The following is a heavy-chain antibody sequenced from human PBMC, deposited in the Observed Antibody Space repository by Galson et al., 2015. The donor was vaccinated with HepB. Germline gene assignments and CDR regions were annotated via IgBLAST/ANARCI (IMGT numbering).Heavy chain of an antibody. Sequence: ETLSLTCTVSAGSISSSSYNWGWIRQPPGKGLEWIGSTYYSGSTYYNPSLKSRVTISVDTSKNQFSLKLTSLTAADTAVYYCATALREYYDSSGFYKGAFDIWGQGTMVTVSS. V-gene: IGHV4-39*01. CDR1: AGSISSSSYN. D-gene: IGHD3-22*01. CDR2: TYYSGST. J-gene: IGHJ3*02. CDR3: ATALREYYDSSGFYKGAFDI.